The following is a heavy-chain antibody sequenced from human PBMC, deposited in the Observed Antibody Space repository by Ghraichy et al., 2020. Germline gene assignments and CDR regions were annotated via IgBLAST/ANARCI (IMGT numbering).Heavy chain of an antibody. CDR1: GFTFSSYS. Sequence: GESPNISCAASGFTFSSYSMNWVRQAPGKGLEWVSSISSSSSYIYYADSVKGRFTISRDNAKNSLYLQMNSLRAEDTAVYYCARGIPEQWLYYYYYGMDVWGQGTTVTVSS. J-gene: IGHJ6*02. CDR3: ARGIPEQWLYYYYYGMDV. CDR2: ISSSSSYI. D-gene: IGHD6-19*01. V-gene: IGHV3-21*01.